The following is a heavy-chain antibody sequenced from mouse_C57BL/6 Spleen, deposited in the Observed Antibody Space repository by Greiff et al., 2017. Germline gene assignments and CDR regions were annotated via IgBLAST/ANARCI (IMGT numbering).Heavy chain of an antibody. V-gene: IGHV1-72*01. D-gene: IGHD1-1*01. CDR1: GYTFTSYW. Sequence: QVQLQQPGAELVKPGASVKLSCKASGYTFTSYWMHWVKQRPGRGLEWIGRIDPNSGGTKYNEKFKSKATLTVDKPSSTAYMQLSSLTSEDSAVYYCARAFITTVPCAYWGQGTLVTVSA. CDR2: IDPNSGGT. J-gene: IGHJ3*01. CDR3: ARAFITTVPCAY.